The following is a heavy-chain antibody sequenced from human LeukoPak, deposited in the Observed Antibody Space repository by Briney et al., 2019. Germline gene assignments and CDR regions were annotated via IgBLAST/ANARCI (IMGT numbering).Heavy chain of an antibody. J-gene: IGHJ4*02. V-gene: IGHV3-30-3*01. CDR2: ISYGGSNK. Sequence: GGSLRLSCAASGFTFSSYAMHWVRQAAGKGLEWVAVISYGGSNKYYADSVKGRFTISRDNSKNTLYLQVNSLRAEDTAVYYCARARKPPGSGWYFDYWGQGTLVTVSS. D-gene: IGHD6-19*01. CDR3: ARARKPPGSGWYFDY. CDR1: GFTFSSYA.